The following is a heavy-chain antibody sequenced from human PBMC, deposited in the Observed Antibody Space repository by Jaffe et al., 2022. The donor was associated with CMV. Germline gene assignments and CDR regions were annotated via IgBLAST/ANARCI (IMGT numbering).Heavy chain of an antibody. V-gene: IGHV1-69*01. Sequence: QVQLVQSGAEVKKPGSSVKVSCKASGGTFSSYAISWVRQAPGQGLEWMGGIIPIFGTANYAQKFQGRVTITADESTSTAYMELSSLRSEDTAVYYCARGGSYYYDSSGYYYHSGMDVWGQGTTVTVSS. CDR1: GGTFSSYA. J-gene: IGHJ6*02. CDR2: IIPIFGTA. CDR3: ARGGSYYYDSSGYYYHSGMDV. D-gene: IGHD3-22*01.